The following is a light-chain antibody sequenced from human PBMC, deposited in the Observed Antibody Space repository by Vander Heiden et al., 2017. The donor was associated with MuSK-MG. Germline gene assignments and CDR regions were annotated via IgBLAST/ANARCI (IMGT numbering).Light chain of an antibody. V-gene: IGLV3-1*01. CDR2: QDT. CDR3: QAWDSSTVV. CDR1: RLTDKY. Sequence: SSELTPPPSVSVSPGQTASITCSGERLTDKYASWYQQTPGQSPVLVIYQDTRRPSGIPERFSGSNSGNTATLTISGTQAMDEADYYCQAWDSSTVVFGGGTKLTVL. J-gene: IGLJ2*01.